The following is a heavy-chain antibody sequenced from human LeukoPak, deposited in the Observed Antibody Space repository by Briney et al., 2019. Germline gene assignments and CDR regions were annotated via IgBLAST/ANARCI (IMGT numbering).Heavy chain of an antibody. CDR3: ARSHLGYCSGGSCYHDAFDI. CDR1: GGTFSSYA. V-gene: IGHV1-69*04. CDR2: IIPILGIA. Sequence: GSSVKVSCKASGGTFSSYAISWVRQAPGQGLEWMGGIIPILGIANYALKFQGRVTITADKSTSTAYMELSSLRSEDTAVYYCARSHLGYCSGGSCYHDAFDIWGQGTMVTVSS. J-gene: IGHJ3*02. D-gene: IGHD2-15*01.